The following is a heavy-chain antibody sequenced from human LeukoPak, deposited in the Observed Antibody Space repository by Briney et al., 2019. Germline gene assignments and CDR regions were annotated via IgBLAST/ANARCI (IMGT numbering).Heavy chain of an antibody. CDR2: ISGSGGSI. CDR3: AKDSRGSSAWNH. J-gene: IGHJ5*02. CDR1: GFTFSSYG. V-gene: IGHV3-23*01. D-gene: IGHD2-2*01. Sequence: GGSLRLSCAVSGFTFSSYGMHWVRQAPGKGLEWVSVISGSGGSIYYADSVKGRFTISRDNSKNTLYLQMNSLRAEDTAVYYCAKDSRGSSAWNHWGQGTLVTVSS.